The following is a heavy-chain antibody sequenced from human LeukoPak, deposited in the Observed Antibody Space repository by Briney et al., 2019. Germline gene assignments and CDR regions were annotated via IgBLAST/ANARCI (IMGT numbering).Heavy chain of an antibody. V-gene: IGHV3-23*01. CDR3: ARDNGSSWFEPNYYYMDV. J-gene: IGHJ6*03. CDR2: ISGSGGST. CDR1: GFTFSSYA. D-gene: IGHD6-13*01. Sequence: GGSLRLSCAASGFTFSSYAMSWVRQAPGKGLEWVSAISGSGGSTYYADSVKGRFTISRDNSKNTLYLQMNSLRAEDTAVYYCARDNGSSWFEPNYYYMDVWGKGTTVTVSS.